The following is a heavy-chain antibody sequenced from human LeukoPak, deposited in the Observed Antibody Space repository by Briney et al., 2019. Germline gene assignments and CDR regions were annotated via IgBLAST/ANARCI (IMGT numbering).Heavy chain of an antibody. CDR1: GGSISSYY. CDR3: ATYQPLLYTLDY. CDR2: ILYSGST. Sequence: SETLSLTCTVSGGSISSYYWSWIRQPPGKGLEWIGYILYSGSTNYNPSLKSRVTISVDTSKNQFSLKLRSVTAADTAVYYCATYQPLLYTLDYWGQGTLVTVSS. D-gene: IGHD2-2*02. J-gene: IGHJ4*02. V-gene: IGHV4-59*01.